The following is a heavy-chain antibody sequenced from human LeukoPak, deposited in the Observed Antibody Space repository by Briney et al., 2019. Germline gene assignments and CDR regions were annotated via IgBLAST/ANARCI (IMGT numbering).Heavy chain of an antibody. J-gene: IGHJ4*02. CDR2: IKPDGREQ. CDR3: ARESAGGPDY. D-gene: IGHD6-19*01. Sequence: PGGSLRLSCAASGFTLSTYWMSWVRQAPGKGLEWVANIKPDGREQYYVDSVRGRFTISRDNAKNSLYLQMNSLRAEDTAIYYCARESAGGPDYWGQGTLVTVSS. CDR1: GFTLSTYW. V-gene: IGHV3-7*05.